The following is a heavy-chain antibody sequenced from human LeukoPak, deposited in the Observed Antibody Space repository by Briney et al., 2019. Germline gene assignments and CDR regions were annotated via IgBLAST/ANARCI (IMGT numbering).Heavy chain of an antibody. CDR3: ARGDTAMVSGKYFQH. Sequence: GASVKVSCKASGYTFTGYYMHWVRQAPGQGLEWMGWINPNSGGTNYAQKFQGRVTITTDESTSTAYMELSSLRSEDTAVYYCARGDTAMVSGKYFQHWGQGTLVTVSS. J-gene: IGHJ1*01. D-gene: IGHD5-18*01. V-gene: IGHV1-2*02. CDR1: GYTFTGYY. CDR2: INPNSGGT.